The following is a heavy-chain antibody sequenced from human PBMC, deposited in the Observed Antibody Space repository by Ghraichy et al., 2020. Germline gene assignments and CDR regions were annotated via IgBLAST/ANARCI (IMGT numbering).Heavy chain of an antibody. Sequence: SETLSLTCTVSGDSISGYFWNWIRQPPGKGLEWIGYFYYSGSTNYSPSLKSRATISVDTSKNQFSLKLSSVTAADTAVYYCAGEKSSGMDVWGQGTTVTVPS. CDR2: FYYSGST. CDR1: GDSISGYF. J-gene: IGHJ6*02. V-gene: IGHV4-59*01. CDR3: AGEKSSGMDV. D-gene: IGHD3-16*02.